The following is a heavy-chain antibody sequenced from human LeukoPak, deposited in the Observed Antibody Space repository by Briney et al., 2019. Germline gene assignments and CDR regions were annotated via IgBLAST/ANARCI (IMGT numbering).Heavy chain of an antibody. J-gene: IGHJ4*02. CDR2: INPSGGST. Sequence: ASVKVSCKASGYTFTSYYMHWVRQAPGQGLEWMGIINPSGGSTSYAQEFQGRVTMTRDTSTSTVYMELSSLRSEDTAVYYCARDRVEMATIGGVDYWGQGTLVTV. D-gene: IGHD5-24*01. CDR3: ARDRVEMATIGGVDY. V-gene: IGHV1-46*01. CDR1: GYTFTSYY.